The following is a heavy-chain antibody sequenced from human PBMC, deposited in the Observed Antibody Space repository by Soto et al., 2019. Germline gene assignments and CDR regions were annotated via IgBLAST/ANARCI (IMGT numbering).Heavy chain of an antibody. V-gene: IGHV1-8*01. CDR2: MNPNSGNT. CDR1: GYTFTSYD. D-gene: IGHD2-21*01. J-gene: IGHJ4*02. Sequence: QVQLVQSGAEVKKPGASVKVSCKASGYTFTSYDITWVRQATGQGLAWMGWMNPNSGNTGYAQKFQGRVTMTRNTSISTAYMVLSSLRSEDTAVYYCARISRDYFIGVGLDYWGQGPLVAVSS. CDR3: ARISRDYFIGVGLDY.